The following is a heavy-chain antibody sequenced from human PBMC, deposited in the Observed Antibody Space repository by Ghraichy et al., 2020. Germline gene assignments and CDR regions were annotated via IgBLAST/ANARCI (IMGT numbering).Heavy chain of an antibody. V-gene: IGHV4-61*01. D-gene: IGHD3-3*01. CDR3: ARRTYETYDFWSGFASYMDV. J-gene: IGHJ6*03. CDR2: IYYSGST. Sequence: ESLNISCTVSGGSVSSGSYYWSWIRQPPGKGLEWIGYIYYSGSTNYNPSLKSRVAISVDTSKNQFSLKLSSVTAADTAVYYCARRTYETYDFWSGFASYMDVWGKGTTVTVSS. CDR1: GGSVSSGSYY.